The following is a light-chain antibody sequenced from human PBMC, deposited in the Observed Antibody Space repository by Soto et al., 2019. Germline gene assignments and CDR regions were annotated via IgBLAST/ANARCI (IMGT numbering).Light chain of an antibody. CDR3: SSYTFSTTLRV. CDR2: EVS. V-gene: IGLV2-14*01. J-gene: IGLJ3*02. CDR1: NNDIGSYDY. Sequence: QSALTQPASVSGSPGQSITLSCTGTNNDIGSYDYVSWFQQYPGEAPTLIIYEVSHRPSGISPRFSGSKSGNTASLTISGLHTEDEADYYCSSYTFSTTLRVFGGGTKLTVL.